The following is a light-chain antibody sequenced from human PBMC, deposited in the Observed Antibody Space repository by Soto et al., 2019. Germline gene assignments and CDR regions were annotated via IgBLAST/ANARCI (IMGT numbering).Light chain of an antibody. CDR1: QSVLYSSNNKNY. V-gene: IGKV4-1*01. CDR2: WAS. CDR3: QQYYSTPPYT. J-gene: IGKJ2*01. Sequence: DIVMTQSPDSLAVSLGERATINCKSSQSVLYSSNNKNYLAWYQQKPGQPPKLLIYWASTRVSGVPDRFSGSGSGTDFTLTISSLQAEDVAVHYCQQYYSTPPYTFGQGTKLEIK.